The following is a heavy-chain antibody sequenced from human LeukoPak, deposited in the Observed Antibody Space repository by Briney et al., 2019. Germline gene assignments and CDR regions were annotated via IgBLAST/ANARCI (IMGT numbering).Heavy chain of an antibody. Sequence: GGSLRLSCAASGFTFSSYGMHWVRQAPGKGLEWVAVISYDGSNKYYADSVKGRFTISRDNSKNTLYLQMNSLRPEDTAVYYCAKGDQLVFYYFDYWGQGTLVTVSS. CDR1: GFTFSSYG. V-gene: IGHV3-30*18. D-gene: IGHD2-2*01. J-gene: IGHJ4*02. CDR2: ISYDGSNK. CDR3: AKGDQLVFYYFDY.